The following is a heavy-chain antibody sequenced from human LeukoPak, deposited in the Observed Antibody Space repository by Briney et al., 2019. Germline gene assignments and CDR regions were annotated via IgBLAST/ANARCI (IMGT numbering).Heavy chain of an antibody. CDR1: AYTFTDYY. J-gene: IGHJ4*02. Sequence: GASVKVSCKASAYTFTDYYVNWVRQAPGQGLEWMGRINPSSGDTNYAQNFQGRVTMTRDTSISTAYMELSRLRSDDTAVYYWATTSGYFYYWGQGTLVTVSS. CDR3: ATTSGYFYY. V-gene: IGHV1-2*06. CDR2: INPSSGDT. D-gene: IGHD1-26*01.